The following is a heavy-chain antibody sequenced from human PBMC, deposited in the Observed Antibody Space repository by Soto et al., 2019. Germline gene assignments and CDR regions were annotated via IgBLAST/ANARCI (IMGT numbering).Heavy chain of an antibody. Sequence: PAETLSLTCTVSGGSIISSNHYCSCIRQPPGDGLEWIGSMYHSGNTYYNPSLNSRVTISVDTSKNQFSLKLSSVTAADTALYFCASHYFDSWTGHYTGVFYFDFWGQGALVTVSS. CDR2: MYHSGNT. CDR3: ASHYFDSWTGHYTGVFYFDF. V-gene: IGHV4-39*01. D-gene: IGHD3-9*01. J-gene: IGHJ4*02. CDR1: GGSIISSNHY.